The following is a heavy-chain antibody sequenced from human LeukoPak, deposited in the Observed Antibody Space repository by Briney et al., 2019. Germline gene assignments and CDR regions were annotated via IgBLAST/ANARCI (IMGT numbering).Heavy chain of an antibody. J-gene: IGHJ3*02. V-gene: IGHV3-73*01. CDR1: GFTFSGSA. D-gene: IGHD2-2*02. CDR3: TRLYCSSTSCHKDAFDM. CDR2: NRSKANSYAT. Sequence: GGSLRLSCAASGFTFSGSAMHWVRQASGKGLEWVGRNRSKANSYATAYAASVKGRFTISRDDSKNTAYLQMNSLKTEDTAVYYCTRLYCSSTSCHKDAFDMWGQGIMVTVSS.